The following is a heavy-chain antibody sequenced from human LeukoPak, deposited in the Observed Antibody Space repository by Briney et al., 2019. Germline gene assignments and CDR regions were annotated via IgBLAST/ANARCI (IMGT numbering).Heavy chain of an antibody. D-gene: IGHD3-22*01. CDR3: ASGYYYDSSGPLYYFDY. CDR2: IYYSGST. V-gene: IGHV4-30-4*01. J-gene: IGHJ4*02. CDR1: GGSISSGGYY. Sequence: SQTLSLTCTVSGGSISSGGYYWSWIRQPPGKGLEWIGYIYYSGSTYYNPSLKSRVTISVDTSKNQFSLKPSSVTAADTAVYYCASGYYYDSSGPLYYFDYWGQGTLVTVSS.